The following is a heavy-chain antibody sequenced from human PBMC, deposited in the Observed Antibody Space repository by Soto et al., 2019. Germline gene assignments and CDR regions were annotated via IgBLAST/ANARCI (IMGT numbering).Heavy chain of an antibody. J-gene: IGHJ5*02. CDR2: IYATGTT. V-gene: IGHV4-4*07. Sequence: QVQLQESGPGLVKPSETLSLTCTVSGASISGFYWSWIRKPAGKGLEWIGRIYATGTTDYNPSLKSRVMMSVDTSKKQFSLKLRSVTAADTAVYYCVRDGTKTLRDWFDPWGQGISFTVSS. CDR3: VRDGTKTLRDWFDP. D-gene: IGHD1-1*01. CDR1: GASISGFY.